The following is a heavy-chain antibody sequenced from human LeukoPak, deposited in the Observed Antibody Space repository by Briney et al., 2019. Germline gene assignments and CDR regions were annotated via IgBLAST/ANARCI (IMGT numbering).Heavy chain of an antibody. V-gene: IGHV3-33*03. Sequence: GRSLRLSCTASGFTFSNYGIHWVRRAPGKGLEWVAVIWSDGRSADSVKGRFTISRDNSKNTVHLQMTGLRVKDTAVYYCAKDYYPHLTIPNSFAGEYWGQGTLVTVSS. J-gene: IGHJ4*02. CDR1: GFTFSNYG. CDR3: AKDYYPHLTIPNSFAGEY. D-gene: IGHD2/OR15-2a*01. CDR2: IWSDGR.